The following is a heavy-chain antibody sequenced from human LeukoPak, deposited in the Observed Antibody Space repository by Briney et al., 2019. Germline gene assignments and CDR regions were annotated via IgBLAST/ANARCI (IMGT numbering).Heavy chain of an antibody. CDR2: INPNIGGT. CDR1: GYTFTGYY. D-gene: IGHD2-2*01. Sequence: ASVKVSCKASGYTFTGYYMHWVRQAPGQGLEWMGWINPNIGGTNYAQKFQGRVTMTRDTSISTAYLELSRLRSDDTAVYYCARARRDIVVRFDHWGQGTLVTVSS. V-gene: IGHV1-2*02. CDR3: ARARRDIVVRFDH. J-gene: IGHJ4*02.